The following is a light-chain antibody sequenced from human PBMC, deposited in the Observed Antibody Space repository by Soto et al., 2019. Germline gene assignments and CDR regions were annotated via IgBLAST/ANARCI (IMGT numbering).Light chain of an antibody. CDR1: SSDVGGYNF. Sequence: QSALTQPPSASGSPGQSVTISCTGTSSDVGGYNFVSWYQQHPGTAPKLMIYEVSERPSGVPDRFSGSKSGNTASLTVSGLQADDEADYDCTSYAGSNIPVVFGGGTKLTVL. CDR3: TSYAGSNIPVV. V-gene: IGLV2-8*01. CDR2: EVS. J-gene: IGLJ2*01.